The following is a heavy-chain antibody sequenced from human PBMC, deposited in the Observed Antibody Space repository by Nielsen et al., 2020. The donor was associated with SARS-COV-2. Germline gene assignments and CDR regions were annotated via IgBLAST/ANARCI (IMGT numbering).Heavy chain of an antibody. Sequence: GGSLRLSCAASGFTFNIYAMAWVRRAPGRGLQWVTGVSSSGGSTYYTDSVKGRFTISRDNSKNTLYLEMHSLRVEDTAVYYCAKDGVVRGDALDLWGQVTMVTVSS. CDR2: VSSSGGST. J-gene: IGHJ3*01. V-gene: IGHV3-23*01. CDR1: GFTFNIYA. D-gene: IGHD3-10*01. CDR3: AKDGVVRGDALDL.